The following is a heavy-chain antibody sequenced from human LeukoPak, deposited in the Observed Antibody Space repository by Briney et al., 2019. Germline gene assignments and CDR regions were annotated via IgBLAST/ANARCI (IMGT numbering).Heavy chain of an antibody. CDR3: AREGYFGGIVVVPAATAFDP. Sequence: PSETLSLTCTVSGGSISSGSYYWSWIRQPAGKGLEWIGRIYTSGSTNYNPSLKSRVTISVDTSKNQFSLKLSSVTAADTAVYYCAREGYFGGIVVVPAATAFDPWGQGTLVTVSS. V-gene: IGHV4-61*02. D-gene: IGHD2-2*01. CDR2: IYTSGST. J-gene: IGHJ5*02. CDR1: GGSISSGSYY.